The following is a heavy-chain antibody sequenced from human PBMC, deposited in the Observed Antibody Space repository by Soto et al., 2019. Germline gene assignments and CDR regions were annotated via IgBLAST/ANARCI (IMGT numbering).Heavy chain of an antibody. D-gene: IGHD3-3*01. CDR2: IKHSGST. J-gene: IGHJ6*02. Sequence: ETLSLTCAVYDGSFTGFHWTWIRRPPGKGLEWIGEIKHSGSTNYNPSLTRRVTISVDTSKNQFSLKLNSVTAADTAVYYCARGVPFGHYSMDVWGQGTTVTVSS. V-gene: IGHV4-34*01. CDR3: ARGVPFGHYSMDV. CDR1: DGSFTGFH.